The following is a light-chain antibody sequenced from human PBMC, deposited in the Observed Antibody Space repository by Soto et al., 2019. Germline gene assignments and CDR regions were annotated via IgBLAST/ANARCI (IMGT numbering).Light chain of an antibody. V-gene: IGKV3-11*01. CDR1: QSVYSY. Sequence: EIVLTQSPATLSLSPGERATLSCRASQSVYSYLAWYQQKPGQAPRLLIYDASNRAAGIPARFSGSGSGTDFTLTISSLEPEDFAIYYCQHRSSWPRMYTFGQGTKLEIK. CDR2: DAS. CDR3: QHRSSWPRMYT. J-gene: IGKJ2*01.